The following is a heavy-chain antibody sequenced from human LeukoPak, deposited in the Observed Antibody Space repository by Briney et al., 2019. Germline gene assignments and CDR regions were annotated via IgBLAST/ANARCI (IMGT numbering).Heavy chain of an antibody. CDR2: MNPNSGNT. CDR3: ARGFYSSNY. J-gene: IGHJ4*02. V-gene: IGHV1-8*01. Sequence: PSLKVSCNASGYTFTSYDINSVRHAPGQGLEWMGWMNPNSGNTGYAQKFQGRVTMTRNTSISTAYMELSSLRSEDTAVYYCARGFYSSNYWGQGTLVTVSS. D-gene: IGHD4-11*01. CDR1: GYTFTSYD.